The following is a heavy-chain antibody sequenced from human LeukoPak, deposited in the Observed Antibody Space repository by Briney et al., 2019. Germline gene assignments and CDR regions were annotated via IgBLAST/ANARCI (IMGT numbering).Heavy chain of an antibody. Sequence: GGSLRLSCSASGFTFMTYAMHWVRQAPGKGLEYVSAISSNGGTTYYADSVKGRFAISRDNSKNTLYLQMSSLRAEDTAVYYCVKASRSSSWYFDYWGQGTLVTV. CDR1: GFTFMTYA. J-gene: IGHJ4*02. D-gene: IGHD6-13*01. CDR3: VKASRSSSWYFDY. V-gene: IGHV3-64D*08. CDR2: ISSNGGTT.